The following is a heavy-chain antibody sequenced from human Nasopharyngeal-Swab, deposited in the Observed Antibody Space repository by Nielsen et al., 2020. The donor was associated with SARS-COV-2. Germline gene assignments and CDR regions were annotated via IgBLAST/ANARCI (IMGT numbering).Heavy chain of an antibody. J-gene: IGHJ6*02. CDR2: ISGSGGST. D-gene: IGHD2-2*01. V-gene: IGHV3-23*01. CDR3: AKGGVVLAVMPGYYYYGMDV. Sequence: GESLKISCAASGFTFSSYAMTWVRQAPGKGLEWVSAISGSGGSTYYADSVKGRFTISRDNSKNTLYLQMNSLRAEDTAVYYCAKGGVVLAVMPGYYYYGMDVWGQGTTVTVSS. CDR1: GFTFSSYA.